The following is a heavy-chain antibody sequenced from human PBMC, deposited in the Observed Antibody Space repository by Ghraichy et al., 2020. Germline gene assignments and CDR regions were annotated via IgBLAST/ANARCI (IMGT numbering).Heavy chain of an antibody. CDR2: INHSGST. CDR1: GGSFSGYY. Sequence: SETLSLTCAVYGGSFSGYYWSWIRQPPGKGLEWIGEINHSGSTNYNPSLKSRVTISVDTSKNQFSLKLSSVTAADTAVYYCAREPYYYDSSGYRVYWGQGTLVTVSS. D-gene: IGHD3-22*01. CDR3: AREPYYYDSSGYRVY. V-gene: IGHV4-34*01. J-gene: IGHJ4*02.